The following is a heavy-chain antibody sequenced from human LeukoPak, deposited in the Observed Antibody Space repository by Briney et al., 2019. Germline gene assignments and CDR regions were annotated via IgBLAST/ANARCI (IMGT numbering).Heavy chain of an antibody. D-gene: IGHD5-12*01. J-gene: IGHJ4*02. CDR1: GYTFTGYY. V-gene: IGHV1-2*02. CDR3: ASPVATSGFDY. Sequence: ASVKVSCKASGYTFTGYYMHWVRQAPGHGLEWMGWINPNSGGTNYAQKFRGRVTMTRDTSISTAYMEVSRLRSDDTAVYYCASPVATSGFDYWGQGTLVTVSS. CDR2: INPNSGGT.